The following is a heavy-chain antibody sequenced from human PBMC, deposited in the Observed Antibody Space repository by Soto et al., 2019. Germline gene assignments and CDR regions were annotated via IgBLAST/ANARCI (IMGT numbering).Heavy chain of an antibody. J-gene: IGHJ4*02. CDR3: AHRVLRTVFGLVTTTAIYFDF. CDR1: GFPLTTSGVG. V-gene: IGHV2-5*02. Sequence: QITLNESGPTQVKPRQTLTLTCTFSGFPLTTSGVGVGWIRQSPGKAPEWLALIYWDDDKRYSPSLKSRLTITKYTSKNQVVLTMADLDPADTATYYCAHRVLRTVFGLVTTTAIYFDFWGQGTPVAVSS. D-gene: IGHD3-3*01. CDR2: IYWDDDK.